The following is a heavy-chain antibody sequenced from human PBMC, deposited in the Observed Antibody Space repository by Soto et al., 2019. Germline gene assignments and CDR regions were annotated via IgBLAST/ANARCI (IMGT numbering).Heavy chain of an antibody. J-gene: IGHJ4*02. CDR1: GFPFSSCW. D-gene: IGHD3-22*01. CDR2: IKFDGSEK. V-gene: IGHV3-7*04. Sequence: GGSPRLSFAVSGFPFSSCWMSWVRQAPGKGLEWVANIKFDGSEKYYVDFVKGRFTLTRDIAKNALYLQINSLGAEDTAVYYFSRDLIGGPTPCIVYWDQAALVT. CDR3: SRDLIGGPTPCIVY.